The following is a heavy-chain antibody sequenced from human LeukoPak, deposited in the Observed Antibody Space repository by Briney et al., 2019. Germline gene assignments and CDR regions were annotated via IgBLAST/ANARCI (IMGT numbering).Heavy chain of an antibody. CDR1: GFTFSNYY. D-gene: IGHD4-23*01. CDR3: ARYGGSGVDY. V-gene: IGHV3-11*03. Sequence: KPGGSLRLSCAASGFTFSNYYMSWIRQAPGKGLEWVSYISGSSGSTNYADSVMGRFTISRDNGKNSLYLQMNSLGAEDTAVYYCARYGGSGVDYWGQGTLVTVSS. CDR2: ISGSSGST. J-gene: IGHJ4*02.